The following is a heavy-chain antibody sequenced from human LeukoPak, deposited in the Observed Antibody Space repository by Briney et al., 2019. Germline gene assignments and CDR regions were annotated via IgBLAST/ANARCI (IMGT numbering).Heavy chain of an antibody. CDR3: VRIEGGIRGLSPDY. D-gene: IGHD3-10*01. CDR2: ISSSSSYI. Sequence: KPGGSLRLSCAASGFTFSSYSMNWVRQAPGKGLEWVSSISSSSSYIYYADSVKGRFTISRDNAKNSLYLQMNSLRVEDTALYYCVRIEGGIRGLSPDYWGQGTLVTVSS. V-gene: IGHV3-21*03. J-gene: IGHJ4*02. CDR1: GFTFSSYS.